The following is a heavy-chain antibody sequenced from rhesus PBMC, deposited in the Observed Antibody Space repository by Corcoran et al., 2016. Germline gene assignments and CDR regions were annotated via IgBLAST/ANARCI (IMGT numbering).Heavy chain of an antibody. CDR3: ARGRGSSYVDY. Sequence: QVQLQESGPGLVKPSETLSLTCAVSGGSISSGYYYWSWIRQPPGKGLEWIGYITYSWSTSVNPSLKSRVTISRDTSKNQFSLKLSAVTAADTAVYYCARGRGSSYVDYWGQGVLVTVSS. D-gene: IGHD4-29*01. J-gene: IGHJ4*01. V-gene: IGHV4-122*02. CDR2: ITYSWST. CDR1: GGSISSGYYY.